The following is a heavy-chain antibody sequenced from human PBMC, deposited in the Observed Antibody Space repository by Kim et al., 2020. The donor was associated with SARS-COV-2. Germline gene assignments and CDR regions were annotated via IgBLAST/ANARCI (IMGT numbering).Heavy chain of an antibody. D-gene: IGHD2-21*01. V-gene: IGHV1-18*01. Sequence: ASVKVSCKASGYTFTSYGISWVRQAPGQGLEWMGWISAYNGNTNYAQKLQGRVTMTTDTSTRTAYMELRSLRSDDTAVYYCALYCGGDCPRPYYYYYGMDVWGQGTTVTVSS. CDR3: ALYCGGDCPRPYYYYYGMDV. CDR2: ISAYNGNT. CDR1: GYTFTSYG. J-gene: IGHJ6*02.